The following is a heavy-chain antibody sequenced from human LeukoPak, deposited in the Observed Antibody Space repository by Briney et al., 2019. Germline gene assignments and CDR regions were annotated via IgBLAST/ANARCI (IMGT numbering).Heavy chain of an antibody. CDR1: GGTFSGYA. CDR2: IIPILGIA. CDR3: ARGAVAGRAFDY. J-gene: IGHJ4*02. Sequence: SVKVSCKASGGTFSGYAISWVRQAPGQGLEWMGRIIPILGIANYAQKFQGRVTITADKSTSTAYMELSSLRSEDTAVYYCARGAVAGRAFDYWGQGTLVTVSS. D-gene: IGHD6-19*01. V-gene: IGHV1-69*04.